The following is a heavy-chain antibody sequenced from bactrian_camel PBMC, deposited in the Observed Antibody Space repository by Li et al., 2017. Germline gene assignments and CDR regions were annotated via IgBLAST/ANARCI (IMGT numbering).Heavy chain of an antibody. CDR2: IAGAGNP. CDR1: GSIDNHAC. Sequence: HVQLVESGGGTVQAGGSLTLSCAVSGSIDNHACMAWFRQAPGKERGGVASIAGAGNPGYVDAVKGRFTISQVSQDNAKNTVYLQMNGLKPEDTAMYYCAADFISESACTVEVGRLGRFPHWGQGTQVTVS. V-gene: IGHV3S53*01. J-gene: IGHJ4*01. D-gene: IGHD6*01. CDR3: AADFISESACTVEVGRLGRFPH.